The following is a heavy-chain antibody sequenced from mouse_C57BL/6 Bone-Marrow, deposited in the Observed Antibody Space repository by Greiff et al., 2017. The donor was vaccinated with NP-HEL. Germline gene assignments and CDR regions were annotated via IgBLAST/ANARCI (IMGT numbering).Heavy chain of an antibody. D-gene: IGHD3-2*02. Sequence: QVQLQQSGAELVKPGASVTLSCKASGYTFTDYEMHWVKQTPVHGLEWIGAIDPENGGTTYNQKFKGKATLTVDKSSSTAYMELRRLTSEDSAVYNCTGAAHAASAYWGQGTLVTVST. CDR3: TGAAHAASAY. CDR2: IDPENGGT. V-gene: IGHV1-15*01. J-gene: IGHJ3*01. CDR1: GYTFTDYE.